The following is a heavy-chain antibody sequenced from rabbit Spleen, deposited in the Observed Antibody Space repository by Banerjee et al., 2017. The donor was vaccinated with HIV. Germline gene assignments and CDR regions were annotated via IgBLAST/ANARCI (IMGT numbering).Heavy chain of an antibody. J-gene: IGHJ4*01. V-gene: IGHV1S45*01. CDR3: ARDDYDSGWYFNL. CDR1: GFSFSSGYD. CDR2: IDPFFETT. Sequence: QEQLEESGGDLVKPGASLTLTCTASGFSFSSGYDMCWVRQAPGKGLEWIGCIDPFFETTDYATWAKGRFTSSKTSSTTVTLQMTSLTAADTATYFCARDDYDSGWYFNLWGQGTLVTVS. D-gene: IGHD1-1*01.